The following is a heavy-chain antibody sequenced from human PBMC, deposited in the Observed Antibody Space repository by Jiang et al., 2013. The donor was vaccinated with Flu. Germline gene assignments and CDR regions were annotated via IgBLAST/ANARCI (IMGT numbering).Heavy chain of an antibody. Sequence: VQLLESGGGLVQPGGSLRLSCAASGFTFSDYYMDWVRQAPGKGLEWVARIRNKAKSHTTEYAASVKGRFTVSRDDSKNSLYLQMNSLKTEDTALYYCASLPGDYWGQGTLVTVSS. CDR1: GFTFSDYY. V-gene: IGHV3-72*01. CDR2: IRNKAKSHTT. J-gene: IGHJ4*02. CDR3: ASLPGDY.